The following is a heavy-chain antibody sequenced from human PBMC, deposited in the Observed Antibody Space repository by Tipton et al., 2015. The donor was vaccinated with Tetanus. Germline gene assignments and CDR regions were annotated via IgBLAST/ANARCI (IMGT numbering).Heavy chain of an antibody. V-gene: IGHV4-61*01. CDR3: ATVGLVTASVKY. D-gene: IGHD2-21*02. CDR1: GGSVRSGSYY. Sequence: TLSLTCTVSGGSVRSGSYYWNWIRQPPGKGLEWIGYISYSGSTNSNYSPKSRITISQDTSKNQFSLKLTSVTAADTAVYYCATVGLVTASVKYWGQGTLVTVSS. CDR2: ISYSGST. J-gene: IGHJ4*01.